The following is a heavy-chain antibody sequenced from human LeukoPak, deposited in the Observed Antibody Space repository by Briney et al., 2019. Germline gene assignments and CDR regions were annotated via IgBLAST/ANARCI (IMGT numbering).Heavy chain of an antibody. J-gene: IGHJ6*02. CDR2: INPNSGGT. V-gene: IGHV1-2*02. D-gene: IGHD1-7*01. CDR3: ARELELRPYYGMDV. CDR1: GYTFTGYY. Sequence: ASVKVSCKASGYTFTGYYMHWVRQAPGQGLEWMGWINPNSGGTNYAQKFQGRVTMTRDTSISTAYMELSRLRSDDTAVYYCARELELRPYYGMDVWGQGTTVIVSS.